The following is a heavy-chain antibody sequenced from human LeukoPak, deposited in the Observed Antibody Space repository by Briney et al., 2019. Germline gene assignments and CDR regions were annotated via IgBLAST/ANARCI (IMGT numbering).Heavy chain of an antibody. V-gene: IGHV4-39*01. CDR1: GGSISSSSYY. J-gene: IGHJ5*02. Sequence: PSETLSLTCTVSGGSISSSSYYWGWIRQPPGKGLEWIGSIYYSGSTYYNPSLKSRVTISVDTSKNQFSLKLSSVTAADTAVYYCASRKPDSGSYGPASWFDPWGQETLVTVSS. CDR2: IYYSGST. CDR3: ASRKPDSGSYGPASWFDP. D-gene: IGHD1-26*01.